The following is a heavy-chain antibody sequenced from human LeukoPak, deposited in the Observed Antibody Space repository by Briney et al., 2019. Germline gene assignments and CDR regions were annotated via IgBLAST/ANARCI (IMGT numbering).Heavy chain of an antibody. Sequence: SETQSLTCAVYGGSFSGYYWSWIRQPPGKGLEWIGEINHSGSTNYNPSLKSRVTISVDTSKNQFSLKLSSVTAADTAVYYCARLTSQDYYDSSGHPIDYWGQGTLVTVSS. CDR1: GGSFSGYY. D-gene: IGHD3-22*01. J-gene: IGHJ4*02. V-gene: IGHV4-34*01. CDR2: INHSGST. CDR3: ARLTSQDYYDSSGHPIDY.